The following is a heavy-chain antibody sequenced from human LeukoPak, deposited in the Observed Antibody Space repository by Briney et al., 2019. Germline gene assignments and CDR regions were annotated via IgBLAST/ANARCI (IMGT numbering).Heavy chain of an antibody. J-gene: IGHJ4*02. V-gene: IGHV1-18*01. CDR2: ISAYNGNT. D-gene: IGHD3-3*01. Sequence: GASVKVSCKASGYTFTSYGISGVRQAPGQGLEWMGWISAYNGNTNYAQKLQGRVTMTTDTSTSTAYMELRRLRSDDTAVYYCARDLASTYYDFWSGSSYFDYWGQGTVDSVSP. CDR1: GYTFTSYG. CDR3: ARDLASTYYDFWSGSSYFDY.